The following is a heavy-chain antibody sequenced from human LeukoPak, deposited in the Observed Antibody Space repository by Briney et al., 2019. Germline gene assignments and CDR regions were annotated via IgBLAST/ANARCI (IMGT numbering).Heavy chain of an antibody. CDR1: GYTFTSYS. Sequence: ASVKVSCKASGYTFTSYSFSWVRQAPGQGLEWVGWISTYNNYTNYAQKLQGRVTMTTDTSSSTAYMELRSLRSDDTAVYYCARLFGELLLPSDHFYYMDVWGKGTAVTVSS. D-gene: IGHD3-10*02. J-gene: IGHJ6*03. CDR2: ISTYNNYT. V-gene: IGHV1-18*01. CDR3: ARLFGELLLPSDHFYYMDV.